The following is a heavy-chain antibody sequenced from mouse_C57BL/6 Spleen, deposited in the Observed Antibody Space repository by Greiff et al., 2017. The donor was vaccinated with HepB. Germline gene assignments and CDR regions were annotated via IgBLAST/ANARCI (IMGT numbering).Heavy chain of an antibody. D-gene: IGHD4-1*01. CDR2: ISDGGSYT. CDR3: ARGSWEGYFDY. J-gene: IGHJ2*01. Sequence: EVMLVESGGGLVKPGGSLKLSCAASGFTFSSYAMSWVRQTPEKRLEWVATISDGGSYTYYPDNVKGRFTISRDNAKNNLYLQMSHLKSEDTAMYYCARGSWEGYFDYWGQGTTLTVSS. CDR1: GFTFSSYA. V-gene: IGHV5-4*03.